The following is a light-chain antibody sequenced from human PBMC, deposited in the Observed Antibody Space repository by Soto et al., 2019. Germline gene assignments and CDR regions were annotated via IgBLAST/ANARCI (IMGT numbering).Light chain of an antibody. Sequence: QSVLTQPASVSGSPGQSITISCTGTSSDDGGYNYVSWYQQHPGKAPKLKIYDVSNRPSGVSNRFSGSKSGNTASLTISGLQIEDEADYYCSSYTSSSTLVFGGGTKVTVL. CDR2: DVS. CDR3: SSYTSSSTLV. CDR1: SSDDGGYNY. J-gene: IGLJ2*01. V-gene: IGLV2-14*01.